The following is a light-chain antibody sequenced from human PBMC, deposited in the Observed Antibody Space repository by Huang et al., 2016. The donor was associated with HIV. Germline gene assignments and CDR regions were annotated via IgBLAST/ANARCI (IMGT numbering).Light chain of an antibody. V-gene: IGKV3-11*01. CDR3: QQRSSWHPFT. CDR1: QSVGNF. J-gene: IGKJ3*01. CDR2: DAS. Sequence: EILLTQSPATLSLSPGERATLSCRASQSVGNFLAWYQQRPGQPPRLLIYDASTRATGIPDRFSGSGSDTDFTLTISSLESEDFAVYYCQQRSSWHPFTFGPGTKVDI.